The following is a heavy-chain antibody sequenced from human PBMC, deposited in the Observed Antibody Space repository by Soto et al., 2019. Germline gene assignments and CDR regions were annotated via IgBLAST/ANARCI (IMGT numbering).Heavy chain of an antibody. V-gene: IGHV1-69*13. CDR3: ARGGAERWLQSIDY. CDR2: IIPIFGTA. CDR1: GGTFSSYA. J-gene: IGHJ4*02. D-gene: IGHD5-12*01. Sequence: ASVKVSCKASGGTFSSYAISWVRQAPGQGLEWMGGIIPIFGTANYAQKFQGRVTITADESTSTAYMELSSLRSEDTAVYYCARGGAERWLQSIDYWGQGTLVTVSS.